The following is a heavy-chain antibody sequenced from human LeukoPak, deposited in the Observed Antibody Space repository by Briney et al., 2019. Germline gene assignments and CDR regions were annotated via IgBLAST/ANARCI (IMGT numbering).Heavy chain of an antibody. Sequence: GESLQISCQGSGSTFTSYWIGWVRRLPGKGLEWMGIIYPGDSDTRYSPSFQGQVTISADKSISTAYLQWSSLKASDTAMYYCARLRHYGDYRWFDPWGQGTLVTVSS. D-gene: IGHD4-17*01. V-gene: IGHV5-51*01. CDR1: GSTFTSYW. CDR2: IYPGDSDT. CDR3: ARLRHYGDYRWFDP. J-gene: IGHJ5*02.